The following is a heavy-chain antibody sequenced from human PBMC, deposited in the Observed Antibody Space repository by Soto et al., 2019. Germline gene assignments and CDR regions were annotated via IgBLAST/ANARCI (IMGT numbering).Heavy chain of an antibody. CDR2: ISGGGDTI. Sequence: QVQLVESGGGLVKPGGSLRLSCAASGFTFSDYYITWIRQAPGKGLEWVSYISGGGDTIYYADSVKGRFTISRDNAKNSLYLQMKSLRAEDTAVYYCARDKGAFSSTRNDYWGQGTLVTVSS. CDR1: GFTFSDYY. J-gene: IGHJ4*02. V-gene: IGHV3-11*01. CDR3: ARDKGAFSSTRNDY. D-gene: IGHD6-13*01.